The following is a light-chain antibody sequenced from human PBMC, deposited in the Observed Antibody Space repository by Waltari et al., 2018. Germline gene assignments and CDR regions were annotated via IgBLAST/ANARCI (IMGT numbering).Light chain of an antibody. CDR2: TAS. Sequence: DIQMTQSPSSLSASVGDRVTITCRASQVINTFLNWYQQKPGVAPKLLIFTASRMQGGVPSRFSGSGSGTEFSLTISSVQPDDFATYFCQQSFRIPYTFGQGTILDI. CDR3: QQSFRIPYT. J-gene: IGKJ2*01. CDR1: QVINTF. V-gene: IGKV1-39*01.